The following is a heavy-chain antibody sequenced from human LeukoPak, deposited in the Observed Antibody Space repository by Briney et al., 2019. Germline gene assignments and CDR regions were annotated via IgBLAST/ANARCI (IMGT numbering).Heavy chain of an antibody. J-gene: IGHJ4*02. CDR1: GFTFSSYA. V-gene: IGHV3-30-3*01. CDR3: ARIPNWGSGSYQFDY. D-gene: IGHD1-26*01. CDR2: ISYDGSNK. Sequence: PGGSLRLSCAASGFTFSSYAMHWVRQAPGKGLEWVAVISYDGSNKYYADSVKGRFTISRDNSKNTLYLQMNSLRAEDTAVYYCARIPNWGSGSYQFDYWGQGTLVTVSS.